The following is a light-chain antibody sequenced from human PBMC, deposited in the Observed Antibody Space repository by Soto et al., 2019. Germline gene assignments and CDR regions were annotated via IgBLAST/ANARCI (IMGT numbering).Light chain of an antibody. J-gene: IGLJ1*01. Sequence: QSVLTQPPSVSGAPGQRVTISCTGSGSNIGAGYDVHWYRQLPGTAPKLIIYGNSNRPSGVPDRFSGSKSGTSASLAITGLQAEDEADYYCQSYDSSLSGYVFGTGTKVTVL. CDR2: GNS. CDR1: GSNIGAGYD. CDR3: QSYDSSLSGYV. V-gene: IGLV1-40*01.